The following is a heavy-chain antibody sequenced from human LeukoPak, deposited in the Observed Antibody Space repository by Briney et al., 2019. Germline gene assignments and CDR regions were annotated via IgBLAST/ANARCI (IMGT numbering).Heavy chain of an antibody. CDR3: ARGTAAAAWFDP. CDR2: ISSSSNYI. CDR1: GFTFSSYS. D-gene: IGHD6-13*01. J-gene: IGHJ5*02. Sequence: PGGSLRLSCAGSGFTFSSYSMNWVRQAPGKGLEWVSSISSSSNYIYYADSVKGRFTISRDNAKNSLSLQMNSLRAEDTALYYCARGTAAAAWFDPWGQGTLVTVSS. V-gene: IGHV3-21*01.